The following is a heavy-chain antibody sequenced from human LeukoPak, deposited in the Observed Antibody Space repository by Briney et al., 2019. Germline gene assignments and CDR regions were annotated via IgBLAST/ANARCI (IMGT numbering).Heavy chain of an antibody. CDR3: TRVGYIDEGVDY. CDR1: GFPFSSYW. V-gene: IGHV3-7*04. J-gene: IGHJ4*02. CDR2: IKQDGSKK. Sequence: GGSLRLSCVASGFPFSSYWMTWVRQAPGKGLEWVANIKQDGSKKSYVDSVKGRFTISRDIAKNSLYLQMNSLRAEDTAIYYCTRVGYIDEGVDYWGQGTLVTVSS. D-gene: IGHD5-24*01.